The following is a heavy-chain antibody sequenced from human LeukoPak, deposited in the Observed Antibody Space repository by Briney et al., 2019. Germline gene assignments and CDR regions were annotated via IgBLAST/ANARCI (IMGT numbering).Heavy chain of an antibody. CDR2: ISSSSSYI. Sequence: GGSLRLSCAASGFTFSSYSMNWVRQAPGKGLEWVSSISSSSSYIYYADSVKSRFTISRDNAKNSLYLQMNSLRAEDTAVYYCARVGCSGGSCYSAFDIWGQGTMVTVSS. J-gene: IGHJ3*02. CDR3: ARVGCSGGSCYSAFDI. V-gene: IGHV3-21*01. CDR1: GFTFSSYS. D-gene: IGHD2-15*01.